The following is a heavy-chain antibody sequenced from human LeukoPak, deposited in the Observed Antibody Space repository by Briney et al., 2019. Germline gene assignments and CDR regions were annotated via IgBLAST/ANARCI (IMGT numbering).Heavy chain of an antibody. CDR3: ARDYGDSRLGGTGALDY. CDR1: GYTFTGYY. V-gene: IGHV1-2*04. CDR2: INPNSGGT. Sequence: ASVKVSCKASGYTFTGYYMHWVRQAPGQGLEWMGWINPNSGGTNYAQKFQGWVTMTRDTSISTAYMELSRLRSDDTAVYYCARDYGDSRLGGTGALDYWGQGTLVTVSS. D-gene: IGHD4-17*01. J-gene: IGHJ4*02.